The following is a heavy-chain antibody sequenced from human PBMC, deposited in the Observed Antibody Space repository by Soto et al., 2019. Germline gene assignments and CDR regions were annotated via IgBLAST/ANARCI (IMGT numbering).Heavy chain of an antibody. CDR1: GFTFSNYA. J-gene: IGHJ1*01. V-gene: IGHV3-23*01. D-gene: IGHD6-6*01. CDR2: ISGSGRDT. Sequence: GGSLRLSCEASGFTFSNYAMSWVRQAPGKGLEWVSGISGSGRDTYYADSAKGRFTISRDNSKNTLYLQMNSLRPEDTGLYYCARENSRISPRLFQHWGHGTLVTVSS. CDR3: ARENSRISPRLFQH.